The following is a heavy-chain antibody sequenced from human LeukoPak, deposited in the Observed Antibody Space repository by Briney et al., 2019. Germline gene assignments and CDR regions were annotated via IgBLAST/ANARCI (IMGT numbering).Heavy chain of an antibody. Sequence: GGSLGLSCAASGFTFSSYWMSWVRQAPGKGLEWVANIKKDGSEKYYVDSVKGRFTISRDSAKTSLYLQMISLRAEDTAVYYCARHLSGVTGYTYGRGIDYWGQGTLVTVSS. J-gene: IGHJ4*02. V-gene: IGHV3-7*01. CDR1: GFTFSSYW. D-gene: IGHD5-18*01. CDR3: ARHLSGVTGYTYGRGIDY. CDR2: IKKDGSEK.